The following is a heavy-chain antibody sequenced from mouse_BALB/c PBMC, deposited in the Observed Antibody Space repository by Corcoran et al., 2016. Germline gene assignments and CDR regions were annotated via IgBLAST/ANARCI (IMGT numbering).Heavy chain of an antibody. CDR3: SNWDWYFDV. J-gene: IGHJ1*01. Sequence: EVQLQQSGAELVKPGASVKLSCTASGFNIKDTYRHWVKQRPEQGLEWIGRIDPANGNTKYDPKFQGKATITAVTSSNTAYLQLSSLTSEDTAVEYCSNWDWYFDVWGAGTTVTVSS. D-gene: IGHD4-1*01. CDR2: IDPANGNT. CDR1: GFNIKDTY. V-gene: IGHV14-3*02.